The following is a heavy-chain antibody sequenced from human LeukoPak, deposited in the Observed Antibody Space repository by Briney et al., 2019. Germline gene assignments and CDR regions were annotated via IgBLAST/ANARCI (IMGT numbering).Heavy chain of an antibody. D-gene: IGHD1-26*01. V-gene: IGHV1-69*04. CDR3: ARGSTTYWFDP. Sequence: RASVKVSCKASGGTFSSYAISWVRQAPGQGLEWMGRIIPILGIANYAQKFQGRVTITADKSTSTAYMELSSLRSEDTAVYYCARGSTTYWFDPWGQGTLVTVSS. CDR1: GGTFSSYA. J-gene: IGHJ5*02. CDR2: IIPILGIA.